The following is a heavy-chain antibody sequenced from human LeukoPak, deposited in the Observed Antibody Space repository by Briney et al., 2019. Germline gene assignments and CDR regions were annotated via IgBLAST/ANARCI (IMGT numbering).Heavy chain of an antibody. D-gene: IGHD4-11*01. J-gene: IGHJ4*02. V-gene: IGHV4-4*07. CDR3: ARDFLLQSEGLFDY. CDR1: SGSISSYY. CDR2: FYISGST. Sequence: PSETLSLTCTVSSGSISSYYWSWIRQPAGKGLEWIGRFYISGSTNYNPSLKSRVTMSVDTSKNQFSLRLNSVTAADTAVYYCARDFLLQSEGLFDYWGQGTLVTVSS.